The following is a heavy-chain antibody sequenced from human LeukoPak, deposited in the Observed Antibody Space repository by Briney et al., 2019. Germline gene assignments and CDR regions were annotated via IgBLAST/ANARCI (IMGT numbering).Heavy chain of an antibody. V-gene: IGHV3-11*01. Sequence: PGGSLRLSCVASEFTFSETYMRWIRHAPGKGLEGISSISSSGSNIYYADSVKGRFTVSRDNAKNSLYLQMNRLRAEDTAVYYCAREGSGSRPWFDPRGQGTLVTVSS. CDR2: ISSSGSNI. J-gene: IGHJ5*02. CDR1: EFTFSETY. CDR3: AREGSGSRPWFDP. D-gene: IGHD3-10*01.